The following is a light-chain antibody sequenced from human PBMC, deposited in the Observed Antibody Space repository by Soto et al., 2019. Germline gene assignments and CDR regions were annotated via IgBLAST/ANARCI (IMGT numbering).Light chain of an antibody. CDR1: QSVSSF. CDR3: QQRSSWT. CDR2: DAS. Sequence: EIVLTQSPATLSLSPGERATLYCRASQSVSSFLGWYQQKPGQAPRLLIYDASNRATGIPARFSGSGSGTDFTLTISSLEPEDFAVYYCQQRSSWTFGQGTKVEIK. V-gene: IGKV3-11*01. J-gene: IGKJ1*01.